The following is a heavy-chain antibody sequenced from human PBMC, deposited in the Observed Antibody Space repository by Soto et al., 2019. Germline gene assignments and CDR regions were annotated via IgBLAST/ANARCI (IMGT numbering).Heavy chain of an antibody. J-gene: IGHJ4*02. Sequence: EVHLVESGGGLVQTGGSLRLSCAIFESTVSRDWMNWVRQAPGKGLEWVAHINQDGSEKYYVDSVKGRFTISRDNAKKSLYLQINILRPADTAMYYFSGGVGDAFWGQGTLVTVSS. D-gene: IGHD3-3*01. CDR2: INQDGSEK. CDR3: SGGVGDAF. CDR1: ESTVSRDW. V-gene: IGHV3-7*04.